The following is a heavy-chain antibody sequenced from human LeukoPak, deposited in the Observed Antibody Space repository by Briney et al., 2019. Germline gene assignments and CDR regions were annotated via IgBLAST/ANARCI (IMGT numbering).Heavy chain of an antibody. J-gene: IGHJ4*02. CDR1: GYTFTSYA. Sequence: ASVKVSCKASGYTFTSYAMHWVRQAPGQRLEWMRWINAGNGNIKYSQKFQGRVTITRDTSASTAYMELSNLRSEDTAVYYCAREALWSGYPDYWGQGTLVTVSS. CDR2: INAGNGNI. D-gene: IGHD3-3*01. V-gene: IGHV1-3*01. CDR3: AREALWSGYPDY.